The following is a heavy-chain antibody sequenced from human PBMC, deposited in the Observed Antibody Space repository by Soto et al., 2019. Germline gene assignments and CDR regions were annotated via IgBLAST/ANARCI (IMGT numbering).Heavy chain of an antibody. Sequence: EAQLLESWGGIVQPGGSRRLSCAASGFTFGSYTMSWVRQAPGKGLQCVSYISDGGHHTYYADSVKGRFTISRDDLKGTLYLQMNRLRAEDTALYYCVREYYVSGVICGQGTLVTVSS. CDR3: VREYYVSGVI. J-gene: IGHJ4*02. D-gene: IGHD3-10*02. CDR2: ISDGGHHT. V-gene: IGHV3-23*01. CDR1: GFTFGSYT.